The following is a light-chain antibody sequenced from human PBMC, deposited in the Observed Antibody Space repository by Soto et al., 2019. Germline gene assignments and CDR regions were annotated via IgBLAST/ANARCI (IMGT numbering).Light chain of an antibody. CDR2: AAS. CDR1: QSISSY. V-gene: IGKV1-39*01. CDR3: QQSYSTPYGYT. J-gene: IGKJ2*01. Sequence: DIQMTQSPSSLSASVGDRVTITCRASQSISSYLNWYQQKPGKAPKLLIYAASSLQSGVPSRFSGSGSGTDFTLTISSLQPDDFATYYCQQSYSTPYGYTFGQGTKLEIK.